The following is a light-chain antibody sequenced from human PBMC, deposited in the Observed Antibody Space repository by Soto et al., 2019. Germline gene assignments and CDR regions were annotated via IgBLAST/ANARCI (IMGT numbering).Light chain of an antibody. CDR2: DVS. CDR3: SSYTSSSTRV. V-gene: IGLV2-14*01. J-gene: IGLJ1*01. CDR1: SSDVGDYNY. Sequence: QSVLTQPASVSGSPGQSITISCTGTSSDVGDYNYVSWYQQHPGKAPTLMIFDVSNRPSGVSNRFSGSKSGNTASLTISGLQAEDEADYYCSSYTSSSTRVFGTGTKVTVL.